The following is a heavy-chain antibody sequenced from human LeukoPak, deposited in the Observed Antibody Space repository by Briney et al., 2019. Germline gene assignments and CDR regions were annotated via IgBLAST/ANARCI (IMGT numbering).Heavy chain of an antibody. CDR3: ARGAAMIVVVMAEYFQH. V-gene: IGHV3-7*01. J-gene: IGHJ1*01. Sequence: WGSLRLSCAASGFTFSSYWMSWVRQAPGKGLEWVANIKQDGSEKYYVDSVKGRFTISRDNAKNSLYLQMNSLRAEDTAVYYCARGAAMIVVVMAEYFQHWGQGTQVTVSS. CDR2: IKQDGSEK. D-gene: IGHD3-22*01. CDR1: GFTFSSYW.